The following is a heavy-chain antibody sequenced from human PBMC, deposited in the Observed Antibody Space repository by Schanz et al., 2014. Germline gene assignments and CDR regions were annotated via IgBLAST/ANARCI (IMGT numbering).Heavy chain of an antibody. CDR3: GRGGGAYPQKYGMDV. D-gene: IGHD3-16*01. Sequence: QVHLMQSGAEAKKPGASVKVSCKAFGYSFTTYFIHWVRLAPGQGFEWMGLISPSGGSTSYAQKFQGRVPMTRDTSTSTVFMELSGLTSEAPAVYYCGRGGGAYPQKYGMDVWGQGTTVTVSS. J-gene: IGHJ6*02. CDR1: GYSFTTYF. CDR2: ISPSGGST. V-gene: IGHV1-46*01.